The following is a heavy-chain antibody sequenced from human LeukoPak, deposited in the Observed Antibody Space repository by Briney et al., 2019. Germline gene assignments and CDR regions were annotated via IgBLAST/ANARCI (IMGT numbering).Heavy chain of an antibody. CDR3: ASSGSPSSSDNWFDP. Sequence: GASVKVSCKASGYTFTRYSLNWVRQAPGQGLEWMGIINPSGGSTSYAQKFQGRVTMTRDMSTSTAYMELSSLRSEDTAVYYCASSGSPSSSDNWFDPWGQGTLVTVSS. D-gene: IGHD3-10*01. CDR1: GYTFTRYS. CDR2: INPSGGST. J-gene: IGHJ5*02. V-gene: IGHV1-46*01.